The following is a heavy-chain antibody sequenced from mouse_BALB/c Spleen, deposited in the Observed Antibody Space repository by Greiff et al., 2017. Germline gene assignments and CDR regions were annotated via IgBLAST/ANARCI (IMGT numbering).Heavy chain of an antibody. J-gene: IGHJ3*01. V-gene: IGHV5-17*02. D-gene: IGHD2-2*01. CDR3: ARGGGYFAY. Sequence: EVKLVESGGGLVQPGGSRKLSCAASGFTFSSFGMHWVRQAPEKGLEWAAYISSGSSTIYYADTVKGRFTISRDNPKNTLFLQMTSLRSEDTAMYYCARGGGYFAYWGQGTLVTVSA. CDR2: ISSGSSTI. CDR1: GFTFSSFG.